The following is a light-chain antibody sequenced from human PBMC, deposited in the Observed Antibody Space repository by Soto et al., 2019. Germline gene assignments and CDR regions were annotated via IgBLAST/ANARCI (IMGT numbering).Light chain of an antibody. CDR1: QSVISHY. CDR3: QQYENSLYT. V-gene: IGKV3-20*01. CDR2: GAS. Sequence: EIVLTQSPGTLSLSPGERATLSCRASQSVISHYLAWYQQKPGQAPRLLIYGASSRATGIPDRFSGSGSGTDFTLTISRLEPEDFAVYFCQQYENSLYTFGQGTKLEIK. J-gene: IGKJ2*01.